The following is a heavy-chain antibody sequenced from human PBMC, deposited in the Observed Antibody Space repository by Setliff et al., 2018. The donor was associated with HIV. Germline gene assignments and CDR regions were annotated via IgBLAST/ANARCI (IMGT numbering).Heavy chain of an antibody. J-gene: IGHJ6*03. CDR3: AKLGRSSGRYGLYYYYYMDV. D-gene: IGHD6-19*01. Sequence: SLRLSCTTSGFRFRDYAMSWFRQAPGKGLEWVSSISGSGRTTDYADSVKGRFTISRDNSKNTLYLQMNSLRAEDTAVYYCAKLGRSSGRYGLYYYYYMDVWGKGTTVTVSS. CDR1: GFRFRDYA. V-gene: IGHV3-23*01. CDR2: ISGSGRTT.